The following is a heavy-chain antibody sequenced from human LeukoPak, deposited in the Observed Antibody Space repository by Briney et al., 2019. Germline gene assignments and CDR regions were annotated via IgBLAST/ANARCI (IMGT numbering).Heavy chain of an antibody. V-gene: IGHV3-53*01. CDR2: IYSGGST. D-gene: IGHD3-3*01. J-gene: IGHJ4*02. CDR3: ARVGYDFWSGYSRPGDY. CDR1: GFTVSSNY. Sequence: GGSLRLSCAASGFTVSSNYMSWVRQAPGKGLEWVSVIYSGGSTYYADSVKGRLTISRDNSKNTLYLQMNSLRAEDTAVYYCARVGYDFWSGYSRPGDYWGQGTLVTVSS.